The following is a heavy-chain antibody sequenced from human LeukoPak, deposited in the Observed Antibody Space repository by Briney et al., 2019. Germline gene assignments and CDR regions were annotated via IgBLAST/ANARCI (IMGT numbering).Heavy chain of an antibody. CDR2: IKSDGSWT. D-gene: IGHD5-12*01. CDR1: GFSIRGYW. Sequence: GGSLRLSCAASGFSIRGYWMHWVRQAPGKGLMWVSRIKSDGSWTNYADSVRGRFTISRDNAKNTLFLQMVGLRAEDTAIYYCVRDGDAYDFDLWGQGILVAVSS. CDR3: VRDGDAYDFDL. J-gene: IGHJ4*02. V-gene: IGHV3-74*01.